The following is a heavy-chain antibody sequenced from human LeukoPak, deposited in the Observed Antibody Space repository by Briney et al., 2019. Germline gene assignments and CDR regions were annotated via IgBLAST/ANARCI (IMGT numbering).Heavy chain of an antibody. CDR2: MYYSGST. J-gene: IGHJ4*02. D-gene: IGHD3-10*01. CDR3: ARWTPGVITMVRGVTRGYYFDY. V-gene: IGHV4-30-4*01. Sequence: SETLSLTCTVSGGSISSGDYYWSWIRRPPGRGLEWIAYMYYSGSTYYNPSLKSRITMSADTSKNQFSLKLSSVTAADTAVYYCARWTPGVITMVRGVTRGYYFDYWGQGTLVTVSS. CDR1: GGSISSGDYY.